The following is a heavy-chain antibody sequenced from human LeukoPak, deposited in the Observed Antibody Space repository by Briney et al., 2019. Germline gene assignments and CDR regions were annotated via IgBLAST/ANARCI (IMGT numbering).Heavy chain of an antibody. J-gene: IGHJ4*02. Sequence: GASVKVSCKASGYTFTSYGISWVRQAPGQGLEWMGWISAYNGNTNYAQKFQGRVTMTRDTSISTAYMELSRLRSDDTAVYYCARDAGFGTEDYWGQGTLVTVSS. D-gene: IGHD3-10*01. CDR2: ISAYNGNT. V-gene: IGHV1-18*01. CDR3: ARDAGFGTEDY. CDR1: GYTFTSYG.